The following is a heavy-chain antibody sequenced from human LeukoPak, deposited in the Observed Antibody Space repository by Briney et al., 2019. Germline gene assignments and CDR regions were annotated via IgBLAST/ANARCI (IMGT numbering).Heavy chain of an antibody. CDR1: GYTFTRYY. V-gene: IGHV1-2*02. CDR3: ARSPHILTGENFDY. Sequence: ASVKVSCKASGYTFTRYYIHWVRQAPGQGLEWMGWINPNSGGTNYAQKFQDRVTMTRDTSISTAYMELSRLRFDDTAVYYCARSPHILTGENFDYWGQGTLVTVSS. CDR2: INPNSGGT. J-gene: IGHJ4*02. D-gene: IGHD3-9*01.